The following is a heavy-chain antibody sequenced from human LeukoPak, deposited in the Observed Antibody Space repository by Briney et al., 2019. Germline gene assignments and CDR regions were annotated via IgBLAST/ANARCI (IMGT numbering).Heavy chain of an antibody. V-gene: IGHV1-2*02. J-gene: IGHJ5*02. CDR3: ARDRAVAGNSVWFDP. Sequence: ASVKVSCKASGYTFTGYYMHWVRQAPGQGLEWMRWINPNSGGTNYAQKFQGRVTMTRDTSISTAYMELSRLRSDDTAVYYCARDRAVAGNSVWFDPWGQGTLVTVSS. CDR1: GYTFTGYY. D-gene: IGHD6-19*01. CDR2: INPNSGGT.